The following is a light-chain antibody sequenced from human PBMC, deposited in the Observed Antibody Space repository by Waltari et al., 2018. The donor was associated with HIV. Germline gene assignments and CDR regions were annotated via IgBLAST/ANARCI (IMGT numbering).Light chain of an antibody. CDR2: GVS. CDR3: QQYGDSPT. CDR1: QCPGNNY. J-gene: IGKJ1*01. V-gene: IGKV3-20*01. Sequence: IVLTQSPDTQSLSPGERATRSCRASQCPGNNYWAGYQQKPGQTPRLPIDGVSTRATDTPDRFSGSGSGRDFTLTISRLEPEDYAVYYCQQYGDSPTFGPGTKVEIK.